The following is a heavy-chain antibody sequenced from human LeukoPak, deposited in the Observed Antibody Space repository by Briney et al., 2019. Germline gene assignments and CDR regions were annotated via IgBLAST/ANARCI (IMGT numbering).Heavy chain of an antibody. Sequence: GGSLRLSCAASRFTFSGSAMSWVRQAPGKGLEWVSTISGLGDSTDYADSVKGRFSISRDNSKNTLYLQMNSLRAEDTAIYYCAKDPEIYYYMDVWGKGTTVTVSS. CDR3: AKDPEIYYYMDV. V-gene: IGHV3-23*01. J-gene: IGHJ6*03. CDR2: ISGLGDST. CDR1: RFTFSGSA.